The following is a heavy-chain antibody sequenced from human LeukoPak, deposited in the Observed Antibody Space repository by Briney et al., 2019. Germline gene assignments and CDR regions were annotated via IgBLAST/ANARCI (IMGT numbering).Heavy chain of an antibody. D-gene: IGHD2-15*01. CDR3: ARGRKVAAATAWFDP. CDR1: GGSFSGYY. CDR2: INHSGST. J-gene: IGHJ5*02. Sequence: SETLSLTCAVYGGSFSGYYWSWIRQPPGKGLEWIGEINHSGSTNYNPSLKSRVTISVDTSKNQFSLKLSSVTAADTAVYYCARGRKVAAATAWFDPWGQGTLVTVSS. V-gene: IGHV4-34*01.